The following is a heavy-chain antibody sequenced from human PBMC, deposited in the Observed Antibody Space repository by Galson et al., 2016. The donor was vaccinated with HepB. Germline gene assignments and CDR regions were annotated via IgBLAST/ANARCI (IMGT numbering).Heavy chain of an antibody. CDR3: ARLSDYRWLPDL. CDR2: IDWDDDK. CDR1: GFSLSTSGMR. V-gene: IGHV2-70*04. J-gene: IGHJ4*02. D-gene: IGHD5-24*01. Sequence: PALVKPPQTLTLTCTFSGFSLSTSGMRVAWIRQPPGKALEWLTRIDWDDDKLYSTSLQTRLTISQGTSKAQVVLTMNNMGPGDTATYYCARLSDYRWLPDLWGQETLVAVSS.